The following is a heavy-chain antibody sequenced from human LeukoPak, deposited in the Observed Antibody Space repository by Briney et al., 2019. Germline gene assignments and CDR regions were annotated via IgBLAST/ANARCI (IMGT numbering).Heavy chain of an antibody. CDR2: NWDGGST. CDR1: GFNFEDYT. CDR3: TKGSNTWPSLFDY. V-gene: IGHV3-43*01. Sequence: GGSLRLSCAASGFNFEDYTMHWVRHTPGKGLEWVSLNWDGGSTYYADSVKGRFAISRDNNKNPLYLQMTSLRTEDTALYYCTKGSNTWPSLFDYWGQGTLVTVSS. D-gene: IGHD2-2*02. J-gene: IGHJ4*02.